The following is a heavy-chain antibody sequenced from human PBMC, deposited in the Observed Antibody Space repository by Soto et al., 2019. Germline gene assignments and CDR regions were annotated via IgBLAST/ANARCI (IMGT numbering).Heavy chain of an antibody. CDR2: IHHSGSI. CDR1: GGSLSGYY. Sequence: SETLSLTCAVYGGSLSGYYWTWIRRPPGKGLEWIGEIHHSGSINYNSSLKSRVTISVDTSKNQFSLKLSSVTAADTAVYYCARHKQQLPDFDYWGQGTLVTVAS. CDR3: ARHKQQLPDFDY. D-gene: IGHD6-13*01. V-gene: IGHV4-34*01. J-gene: IGHJ4*02.